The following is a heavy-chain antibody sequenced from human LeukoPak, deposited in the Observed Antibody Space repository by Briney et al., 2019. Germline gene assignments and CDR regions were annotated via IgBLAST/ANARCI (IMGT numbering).Heavy chain of an antibody. CDR2: INSDGSST. Sequence: GGSLRLSCAASGFTFSSYWMHWVRQAPGKGLVWVSRINSDGSSTSYADSVKGRFTISRDNAKNTLYLQMNSLRAEDAAVYYCARGAPTYDYVWGSYLHWGQGTLVTVSS. CDR1: GFTFSSYW. CDR3: ARGAPTYDYVWGSYLH. J-gene: IGHJ4*02. D-gene: IGHD3-16*02. V-gene: IGHV3-74*01.